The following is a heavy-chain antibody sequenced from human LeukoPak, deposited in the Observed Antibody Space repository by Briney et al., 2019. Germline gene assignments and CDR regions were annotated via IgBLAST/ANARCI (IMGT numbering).Heavy chain of an antibody. CDR3: ARDLYCSGGSCSRPYRNNWFDP. J-gene: IGHJ5*02. Sequence: ASVKVSCKASGYTFTSYGISWVRQAPGQGLEWMGWISAYNGNTNYAQKLQGRVTMTTDTSTSTAYMELRSLRSDDTAVYYCARDLYCSGGSCSRPYRNNWFDPWGQGTLVTVSS. CDR1: GYTFTSYG. CDR2: ISAYNGNT. V-gene: IGHV1-18*01. D-gene: IGHD2-15*01.